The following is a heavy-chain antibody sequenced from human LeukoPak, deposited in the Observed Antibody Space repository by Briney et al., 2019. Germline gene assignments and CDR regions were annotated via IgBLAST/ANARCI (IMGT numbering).Heavy chain of an antibody. J-gene: IGHJ4*02. CDR3: ARDTKVGAPDY. D-gene: IGHD1-26*01. CDR1: GGTFSSYA. V-gene: IGHV1-69*06. Sequence: SVNVSCMASGGTFSSYAISWVRQAPGQGLEWMGGIIPIFGTANYAQKFQGRVTITADKSTSTAYMELSSLRSEDTAVYYCARDTKVGAPDYWGRGTLVSLSS. CDR2: IIPIFGTA.